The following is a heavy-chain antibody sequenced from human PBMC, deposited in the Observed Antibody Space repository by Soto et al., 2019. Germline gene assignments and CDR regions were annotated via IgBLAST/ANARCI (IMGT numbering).Heavy chain of an antibody. V-gene: IGHV3-49*03. J-gene: IGHJ4*02. CDR2: IRSKAYGGTT. CDR1: GFTFGDYA. D-gene: IGHD3-9*01. CDR3: TRDRDILTGYYSPNSFDY. Sequence: LRLSCTASGFTFGDYAMSWFRQAPGKGLEWVGFIRSKAYGGTTEYAASVKGRFTISRDDSKSVAFLQMNSLKTEDTAMYYCTRDRDILTGYYSPNSFDYWGQGALVTVSS.